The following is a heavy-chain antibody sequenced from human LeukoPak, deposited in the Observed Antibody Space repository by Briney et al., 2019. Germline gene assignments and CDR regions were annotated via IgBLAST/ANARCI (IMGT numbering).Heavy chain of an antibody. D-gene: IGHD2-2*01. V-gene: IGHV3-48*04. CDR3: ARSTLGYCSSTSCHPNWFDP. CDR2: ISSSSSTI. J-gene: IGHJ5*02. CDR1: GFTFSSYS. Sequence: GGSLRLSCAASGFTFSSYSMNWVRQAPGKGLEWVSYISSSSSTIYYADSVKGRFTISRDNAKNSLYLQMNSLRAEDTAVYYCARSTLGYCSSTSCHPNWFDPWGQGTLVTVSS.